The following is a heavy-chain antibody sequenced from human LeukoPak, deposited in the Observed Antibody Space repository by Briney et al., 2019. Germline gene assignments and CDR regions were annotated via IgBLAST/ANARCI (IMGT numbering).Heavy chain of an antibody. V-gene: IGHV4-34*01. CDR3: ARVEEATALDY. CDR1: GGSFNGYY. D-gene: IGHD6-25*01. CDR2: IYYSGNT. Sequence: SETLSLTCAVYGGSFNGYYWSWIRQPPGKGLEWIGTIYYSGNTYYNPSLKSRVTISVDTSMNHFSLKLSSVTAADTAVYYCARVEEATALDYWGQGTLVTVSS. J-gene: IGHJ4*02.